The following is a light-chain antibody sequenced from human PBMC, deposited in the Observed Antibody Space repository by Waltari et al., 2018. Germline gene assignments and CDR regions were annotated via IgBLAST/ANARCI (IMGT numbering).Light chain of an antibody. V-gene: IGKV1-39*01. CDR3: QQSYNYHPYT. J-gene: IGKJ2*01. CDR1: QSISTY. CDR2: SAS. Sequence: DIQMTQSPSSLSASVGDSVSITCRASQSISTYLSWYQQKPGEAPKLLIFSASSLQSGVPSRFTGTGSGTDFTLTISSLQSEDSATYYCQQSYNYHPYTFGQGTKLEIK.